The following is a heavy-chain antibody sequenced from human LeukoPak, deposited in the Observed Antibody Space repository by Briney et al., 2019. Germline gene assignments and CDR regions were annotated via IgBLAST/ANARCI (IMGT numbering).Heavy chain of an antibody. Sequence: GESLKTSCKGPGYSFTYYWIGWVRQTPGKGLGWRGVIYPADSDTRYTPSFQGQVTISADKSSTTAYLQWSSLKASDTARYYCAIPLDEAADGFDIWGQGTMVTVSS. CDR3: AIPLDEAADGFDI. J-gene: IGHJ3*02. CDR2: IYPADSDT. D-gene: IGHD6-25*01. CDR1: GYSFTYYW. V-gene: IGHV5-51*01.